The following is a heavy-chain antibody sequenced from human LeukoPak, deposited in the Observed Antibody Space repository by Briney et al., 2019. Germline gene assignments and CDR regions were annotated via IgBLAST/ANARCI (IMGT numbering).Heavy chain of an antibody. D-gene: IGHD5-24*01. CDR1: GGSCDDYY. Sequence: SETLSLTCAVYGGSCDDYYCSCIRQPPGKGLEWIGEIHPHGIFYYNSSLVSRVTISIDTSKTQFSLRLTFVTAADTAFYYCARGRDRSKAGDLWGQGSLVTVSS. J-gene: IGHJ5*02. CDR2: IHPHGIF. V-gene: IGHV4-34*01. CDR3: ARGRDRSKAGDL.